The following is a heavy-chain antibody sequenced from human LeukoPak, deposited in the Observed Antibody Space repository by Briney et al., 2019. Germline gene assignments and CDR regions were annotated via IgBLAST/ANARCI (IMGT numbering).Heavy chain of an antibody. Sequence: GGSLRLSCAASGFTFSSYAMHWVRQAPGKGLEWVAVISYDGSNKYYADSVKGRFTISRDNSKNTLYLQMNSLGAEDTAVYYCASRYYYYMDVWGKGTTVTVSS. CDR1: GFTFSSYA. V-gene: IGHV3-30*04. CDR3: ASRYYYYMDV. J-gene: IGHJ6*03. CDR2: ISYDGSNK.